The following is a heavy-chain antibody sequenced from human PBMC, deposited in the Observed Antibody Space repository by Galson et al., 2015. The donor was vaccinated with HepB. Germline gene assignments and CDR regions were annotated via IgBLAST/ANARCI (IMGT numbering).Heavy chain of an antibody. CDR1: GFTFSNYS. Sequence: SMRLSCAASGFTFSNYSMHWVRQAPGKGLEWVAVISYDGSNKYYADSVKGRFTISRDNSKNTLYLQMNSLRAEDTALYYCAKDPYLYSALAGTMAGLDYWGQGTLVTVSS. V-gene: IGHV3-30*18. D-gene: IGHD6-19*01. CDR3: AKDPYLYSALAGTMAGLDY. J-gene: IGHJ4*02. CDR2: ISYDGSNK.